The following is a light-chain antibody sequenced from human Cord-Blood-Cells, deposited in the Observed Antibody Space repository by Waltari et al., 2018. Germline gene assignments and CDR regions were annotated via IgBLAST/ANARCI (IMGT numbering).Light chain of an antibody. J-gene: IGKJ2*01. V-gene: IGKV3-15*01. CDR2: GAS. CDR1: QSVSSN. Sequence: EIVMTQSPATLSVSPGERATLSCRASQSVSSNLALYQQKPGQAPRLLSYGASTRATGIPARFSGSGSGTGFTLTISSLQSEGFAVYYCQQYNNLPPYTFGQGTKLEIK. CDR3: QQYNNLPPYT.